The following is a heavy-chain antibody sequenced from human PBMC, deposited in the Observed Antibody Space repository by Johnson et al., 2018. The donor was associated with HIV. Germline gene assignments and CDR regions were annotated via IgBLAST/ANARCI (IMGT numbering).Heavy chain of an antibody. Sequence: LVGSRGGLVQPGGSLTLSCAASAFTFSNSAMSLVNQAPGKGLQWVSLVYSGGSTYYADSVKGRFTISRDNSKNTLYLQMNSLRAEDTAVYYCASRQYFSSFDIWGQGTMVTVSS. V-gene: IGHV3-66*01. CDR2: VYSGGST. CDR1: AFTFSNSA. D-gene: IGHD3-3*01. J-gene: IGHJ3*02. CDR3: ASRQYFSSFDI.